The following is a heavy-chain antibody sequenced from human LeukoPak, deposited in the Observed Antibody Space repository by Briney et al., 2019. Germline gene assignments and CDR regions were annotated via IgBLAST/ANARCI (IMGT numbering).Heavy chain of an antibody. Sequence: GASVKVSCKASGYTFTGYYMHWVRQAPGQGLEWMGWINPNSGGTNYAQKFQGRVTMTRDTSISTAYMELSRLRSDDTAVYYCARDLYDFWSGYPRYYYYGMDVWGQGTTVTVFS. V-gene: IGHV1-2*02. D-gene: IGHD3-3*01. CDR2: INPNSGGT. J-gene: IGHJ6*02. CDR1: GYTFTGYY. CDR3: ARDLYDFWSGYPRYYYYGMDV.